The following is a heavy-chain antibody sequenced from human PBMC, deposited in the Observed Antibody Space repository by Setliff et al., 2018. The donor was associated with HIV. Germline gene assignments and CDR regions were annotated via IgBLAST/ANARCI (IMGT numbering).Heavy chain of an antibody. V-gene: IGHV4-30-4*08. Sequence: SETLSLTCSVSGASLGSGTYFWNWVRQSPGKGLEWIGYMSDIGSTYYNPPLKSRVTISADTSRNGFSLNLNSVTAADTAVYYCARGGRDFYDSSGYYWNYWGQGTLVTVSS. CDR3: ARGGRDFYDSSGYYWNY. D-gene: IGHD3-22*01. CDR1: GASLGSGTYF. CDR2: MSDIGST. J-gene: IGHJ4*02.